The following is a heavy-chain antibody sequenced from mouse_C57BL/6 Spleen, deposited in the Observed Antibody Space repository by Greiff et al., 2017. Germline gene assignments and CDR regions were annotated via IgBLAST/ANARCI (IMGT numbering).Heavy chain of an antibody. CDR2: INPSNGGT. V-gene: IGHV1-53*01. CDR3: APLYYYGSSYFDY. CDR1: GYTFTSYW. J-gene: IGHJ2*01. Sequence: QVQLQQSGTELVKPGASGYTFTSYWMHWVKQRPGQGLEWIGNINPSNGGTNYNEKFKSKATLTVDKSSSTAYMQLSSLTSEDSAVYYCAPLYYYGSSYFDYWGQGTTLTVSS. D-gene: IGHD1-1*01.